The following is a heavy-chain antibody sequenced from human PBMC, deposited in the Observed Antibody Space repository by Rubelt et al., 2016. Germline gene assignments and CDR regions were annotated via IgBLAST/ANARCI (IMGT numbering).Heavy chain of an antibody. CDR3: ARGGYGSQEATDPLDV. CDR2: IYYSGST. CDR1: GGSFSIYY. V-gene: IGHV4-34*11. J-gene: IGHJ3*01. D-gene: IGHD5-12*01. Sequence: QVQLQQWGAGLLKPSETLSLTCAVYGGSFSIYYWSWIRQPPGKGLEWIGYIYYSGSTNYNPSLKSRVTISFDTSKNQLSLRLDSVTPADTAVYYCARGGYGSQEATDPLDVWGLGTMVTVSS.